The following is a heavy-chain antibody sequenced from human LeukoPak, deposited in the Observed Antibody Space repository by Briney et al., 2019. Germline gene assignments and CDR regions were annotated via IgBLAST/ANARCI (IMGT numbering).Heavy chain of an antibody. V-gene: IGHV1-69*04. CDR1: GCTFRRYA. CDR3: ARCPSGSSGDSYYYGMDG. D-gene: IGHD6-13*01. CDR2: SIPFFCIA. J-gene: IGHJ6*02. Sequence: SVKVSCKGSGCTFRRYALSWVGQPPGKGRAWMGRSIPFFCIANYEQKFQRRVTITADKSTSTAYIELSSLRSEDTAVYYGARCPSGSSGDSYYYGMDGWGQGTTVTVPS.